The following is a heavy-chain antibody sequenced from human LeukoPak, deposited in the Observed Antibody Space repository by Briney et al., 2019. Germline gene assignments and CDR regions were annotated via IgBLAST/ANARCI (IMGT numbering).Heavy chain of an antibody. V-gene: IGHV4-59*01. CDR1: GGSISTYY. CDR2: IYYSGST. CDR3: ARHGYSSGSLAWFDP. Sequence: SETLSLTCTVSGGSISTYYWSWIRQPPGKGLEWIGYIYYSGSTNYNPSLKSRVTISVDTSKNQFSLKLSSVTAADTAVYYCARHGYSSGSLAWFDPWGQGTQVTVSS. J-gene: IGHJ5*02. D-gene: IGHD6-19*01.